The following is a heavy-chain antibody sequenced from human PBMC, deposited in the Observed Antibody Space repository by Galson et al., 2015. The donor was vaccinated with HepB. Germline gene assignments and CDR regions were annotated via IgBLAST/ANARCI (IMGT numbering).Heavy chain of an antibody. CDR2: ISYDGSNK. D-gene: IGHD3-9*01. CDR3: AKALDIERYFDWPRGYGMDV. CDR1: GFTFSSYG. V-gene: IGHV3-30*18. J-gene: IGHJ6*02. Sequence: SLRLSCAASGFTFSSYGMHWVRQAPGKGLEWVAVISYDGSNKYYADSVKGRFTISRDNSKNTLYLQMNSLRAEDTAVYYCAKALDIERYFDWPRGYGMDVWGQGTTVTVSS.